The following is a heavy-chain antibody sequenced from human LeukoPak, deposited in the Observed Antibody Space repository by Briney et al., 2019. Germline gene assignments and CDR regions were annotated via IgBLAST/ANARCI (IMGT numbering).Heavy chain of an antibody. Sequence: SETLSLTCTVSGGSISSYYWSWIRQPPGKGLEWIGYIYYSGSTNYNPSLKSRVTISVDTSKNQFSLKLSSVTAADTAVYYCAREGTTVTNLWFDPWGQGTLVTVSS. CDR3: AREGTTVTNLWFDP. CDR2: IYYSGST. V-gene: IGHV4-59*12. J-gene: IGHJ5*02. D-gene: IGHD4-17*01. CDR1: GGSISSYY.